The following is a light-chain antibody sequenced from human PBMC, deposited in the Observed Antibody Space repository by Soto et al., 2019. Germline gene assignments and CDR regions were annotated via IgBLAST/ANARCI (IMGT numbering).Light chain of an antibody. V-gene: IGLV3-1*01. CDR2: QDS. J-gene: IGLJ2*01. CDR1: KLGDKY. Sequence: SYELTQPPSVSVSPGQTASITCSGDKLGDKYACWYQQKPGQSPVLVIYQDSKRPSGIPERFSGSNSGNTATLTISGTQAIDEAEYDCQAWDSSTVVFGGGTQLTVL. CDR3: QAWDSSTVV.